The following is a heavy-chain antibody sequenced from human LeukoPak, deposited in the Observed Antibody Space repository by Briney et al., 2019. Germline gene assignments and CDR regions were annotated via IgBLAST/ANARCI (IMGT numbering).Heavy chain of an antibody. V-gene: IGHV3-23*01. CDR3: AKDLSMMVAVAGIY. J-gene: IGHJ4*02. D-gene: IGHD6-19*01. Sequence: TGGSLRLSCAASGFTFSDYYMSWIRQAPGKGLEWVSAISGSGGSKYYADSVKGRFTISRDNSKNTLYLQMNSLRAEDTAVYYCAKDLSMMVAVAGIYWGQGTLVTVSS. CDR2: ISGSGGSK. CDR1: GFTFSDYY.